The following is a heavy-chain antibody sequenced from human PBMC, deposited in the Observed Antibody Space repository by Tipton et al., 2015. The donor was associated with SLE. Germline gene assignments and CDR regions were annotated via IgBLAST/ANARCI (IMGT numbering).Heavy chain of an antibody. CDR1: GGSISSHY. CDR3: ARFRREHQLVRLAWL. D-gene: IGHD1-1*01. Sequence: GLVKPSETLSLTCTVSGGSISSHYWSWIRQPPGKGLEWIGYIYYSGSTNYNPSLKSRVTISVDTSKNQFSLKLSSVTAADTAMYYCARFRREHQLVRLAWLWGQGTLVTVSS. V-gene: IGHV4-59*11. CDR2: IYYSGST. J-gene: IGHJ4*02.